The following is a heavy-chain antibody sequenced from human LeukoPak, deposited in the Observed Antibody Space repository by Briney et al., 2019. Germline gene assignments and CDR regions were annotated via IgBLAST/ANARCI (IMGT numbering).Heavy chain of an antibody. J-gene: IGHJ5*01. CDR3: ARMALDGGDSIGFDS. CDR1: GYTFTDYF. Sequence: ASVKVSCKASGYTFTDYFIHWVRQAPGQGLEWMGWINPNIGDASYAQKFQDRVTMTRDRSINTAYMELSKLTSDDTAVYYCARMALDGGDSIGFDSWGQGTLVTVSS. D-gene: IGHD2-21*02. V-gene: IGHV1-2*02. CDR2: INPNIGDA.